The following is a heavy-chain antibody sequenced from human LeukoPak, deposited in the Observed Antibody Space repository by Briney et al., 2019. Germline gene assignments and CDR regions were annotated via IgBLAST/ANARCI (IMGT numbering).Heavy chain of an antibody. CDR3: ARQSDVVVPAAIHYYYGMDV. Sequence: ASVKVSRKASGYTFTSYGISWVRQAPGQGLEWMGWISAYNGNTNYAQKLQGRVTMTTDTSTSTAYMELRSLRSDDTAVYYCARQSDVVVPAAIHYYYGMDVWGQGTTVTVSS. CDR1: GYTFTSYG. CDR2: ISAYNGNT. J-gene: IGHJ6*02. D-gene: IGHD2-2*01. V-gene: IGHV1-18*01.